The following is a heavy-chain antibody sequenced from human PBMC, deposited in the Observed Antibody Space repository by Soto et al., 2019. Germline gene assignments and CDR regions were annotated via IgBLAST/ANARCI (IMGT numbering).Heavy chain of an antibody. V-gene: IGHV4-30-4*01. CDR1: SGSISSADYY. J-gene: IGHJ5*02. CDR2: IYYNGSA. D-gene: IGHD1-26*01. CDR3: ASGGSSNWFDP. Sequence: SETLSLTCTVSSGSISSADYYWSWIRQPPGKGLEWIGYIYYNGSAYYNPSLKSRVTMSVDTSKNQFSLKVTSVTAADTAVYYCASGGSSNWFDPWGQGTLVTVPQ.